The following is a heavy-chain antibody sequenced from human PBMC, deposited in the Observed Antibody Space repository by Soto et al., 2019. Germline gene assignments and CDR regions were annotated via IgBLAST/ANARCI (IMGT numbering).Heavy chain of an antibody. D-gene: IGHD6-13*01. J-gene: IGHJ6*02. V-gene: IGHV1-8*01. CDR3: ERRGYSSSWYYYYYYGMDV. Sequence: ASVKVSCKASGYTFTSYDINWVRQATGQGPEWMGWMNPNSGNAGYAQKFQGRVTMTRNTSISTAYMELSSLRSEDTAVYYCERRGYSSSWYYYYYYGMDVWGQGTTVTV. CDR2: MNPNSGNA. CDR1: GYTFTSYD.